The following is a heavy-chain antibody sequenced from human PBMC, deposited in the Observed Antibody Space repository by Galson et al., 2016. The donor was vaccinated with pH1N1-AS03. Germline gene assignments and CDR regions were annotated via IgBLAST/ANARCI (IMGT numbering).Heavy chain of an antibody. Sequence: SLRLSCAASELTFSRYAMSWVRQAPGKGLELVSVLSGGGGYTYYADSVKGRFTISRDNSKNTLFLQMNSLRGEDTALYYCAKCRVPTYMYYFDYWGQGALVTVSS. CDR2: LSGGGGYT. CDR3: AKCRVPTYMYYFDY. CDR1: ELTFSRYA. J-gene: IGHJ4*02. V-gene: IGHV3-23*01. D-gene: IGHD2-15*01.